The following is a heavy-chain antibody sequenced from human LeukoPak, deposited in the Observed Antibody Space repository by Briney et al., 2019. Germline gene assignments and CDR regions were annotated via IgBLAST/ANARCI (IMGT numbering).Heavy chain of an antibody. V-gene: IGHV4-34*01. D-gene: IGHD2-2*01. J-gene: IGHJ4*02. CDR1: GGSFSGYY. CDR3: ARGLWGYQLPLTPFDY. Sequence: KPSETLSLTCAVYGGSFSGYYWSWIRQPPGKGLEWIGEINHSGSTNYNPSLKSRVTISVDTSKNQFSLKLSSVTAADTAVYYCARGLWGYQLPLTPFDYWGQGTLVTVSS. CDR2: INHSGST.